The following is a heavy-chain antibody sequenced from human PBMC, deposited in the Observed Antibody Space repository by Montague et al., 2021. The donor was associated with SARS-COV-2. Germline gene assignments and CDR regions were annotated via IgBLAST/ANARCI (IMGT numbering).Heavy chain of an antibody. CDR3: ARTNSGSYSSAFDI. CDR1: GFTFSSYA. CDR2: ISYDGSNK. Sequence: SLRLSWAASGFTFSSYAMHWVRQAPGKGLEWVAVISYDGSNKYYADSVKGRFTISRDNSKNTLYLQMNSLRAEDTAVYYCARTNSGSYSSAFDIWGQGTMVTVSS. V-gene: IGHV3-30*04. D-gene: IGHD1-26*01. J-gene: IGHJ3*02.